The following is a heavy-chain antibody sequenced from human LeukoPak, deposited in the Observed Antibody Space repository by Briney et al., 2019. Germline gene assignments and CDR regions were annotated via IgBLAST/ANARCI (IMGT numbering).Heavy chain of an antibody. Sequence: SETLSLTCAVYGGSLSGYYWSWIRQPPGKGLEWIGEINHSGSTNYNPSLKSRVTISVDTSKNQFSLKLSSVTAADTAVYYCARAPYSGSLNFDYWGQGTLVTVSS. J-gene: IGHJ4*02. CDR2: INHSGST. CDR3: ARAPYSGSLNFDY. CDR1: GGSLSGYY. V-gene: IGHV4-34*01. D-gene: IGHD1-26*01.